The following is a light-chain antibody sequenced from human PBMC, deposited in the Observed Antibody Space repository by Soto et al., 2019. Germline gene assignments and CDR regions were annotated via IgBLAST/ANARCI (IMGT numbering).Light chain of an antibody. Sequence: EIVMTQSPATVSVFPGETATLSCRASQSISTYLAWYQHKRGRAPRLLIYAASTRATDVPARFSGSGSGTEFTLTISSLQSEDCAVYFCSQYNNWPPGYTFGQGTKVEIK. J-gene: IGKJ2*01. CDR3: SQYNNWPPGYT. CDR1: QSISTY. V-gene: IGKV3-15*01. CDR2: AAS.